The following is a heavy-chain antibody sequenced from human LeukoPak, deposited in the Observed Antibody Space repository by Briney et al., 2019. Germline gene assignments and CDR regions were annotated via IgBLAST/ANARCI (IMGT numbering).Heavy chain of an antibody. V-gene: IGHV4-39*01. D-gene: IGHD2-21*02. CDR3: AGILVVTATDYFQY. J-gene: IGHJ4*02. Sequence: PSETLSLTCTVSGGSISSSTYYWGWIRQPPGKGLEWIGSIHYSGITYYNPSLKSRVTISVDTSKNRFSLKLSSVTAADTAVYYCAGILVVTATDYFQYWGQGILVTVSS. CDR1: GGSISSSTYY. CDR2: IHYSGIT.